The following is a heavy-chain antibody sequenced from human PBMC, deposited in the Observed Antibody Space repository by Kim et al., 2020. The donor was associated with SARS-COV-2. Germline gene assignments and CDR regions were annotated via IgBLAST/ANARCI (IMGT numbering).Heavy chain of an antibody. V-gene: IGHV4-34*01. J-gene: IGHJ6*02. Sequence: SETLSLTCDVYGGSFSEYYWTWIRQPPGKGLEWIGEFSHSGVTNYNPSLKSRLTISTDTKDQFSLKMTSVTAADTATYYCARGNLYYGLDVWGQGTTVTV. CDR3: ARGNLYYGLDV. CDR2: FSHSGVT. CDR1: GGSFSEYY.